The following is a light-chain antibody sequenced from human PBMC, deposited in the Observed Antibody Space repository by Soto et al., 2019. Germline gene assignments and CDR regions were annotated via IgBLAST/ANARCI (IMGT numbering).Light chain of an antibody. CDR3: QQDYDWPQT. CDR1: QSVSSSY. Sequence: EIVLTQSPGTLSLSPGERATLSCRASQSVSSSYLAWYQQKPGQAPRLLIYGASTRATGIPDTFSGTGSATAFTLTISSLQSDDVAVYYCQQDYDWPQTFGQGTKVDIK. CDR2: GAS. J-gene: IGKJ1*01. V-gene: IGKV3D-7*01.